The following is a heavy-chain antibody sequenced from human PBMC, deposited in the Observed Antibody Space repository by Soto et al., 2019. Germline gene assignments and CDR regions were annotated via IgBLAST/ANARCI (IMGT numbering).Heavy chain of an antibody. J-gene: IGHJ3*01. CDR3: AKSGGNGWFADAFDV. Sequence: GASPRLSCAGPGFIVSRYYLSWVRQAPGKGLEWISVIYSGGSTYYADSVKGRFTVSRDNSENTLYLQLNSLRVEDTAVYYCAKSGGNGWFADAFDVWGQGTMVTVSS. V-gene: IGHV3-53*01. CDR2: IYSGGST. CDR1: GFIVSRYY. D-gene: IGHD6-19*01.